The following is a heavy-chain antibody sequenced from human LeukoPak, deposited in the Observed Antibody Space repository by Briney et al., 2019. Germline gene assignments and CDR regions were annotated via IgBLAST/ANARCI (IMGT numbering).Heavy chain of an antibody. D-gene: IGHD2-2*01. J-gene: IGHJ4*02. CDR2: ISSSSYI. CDR1: GFTFKTYA. CDR3: ARDYCSSTSCYEVGY. V-gene: IGHV3-69-1*01. Sequence: GESLRLSCATSGFTFKTYAMNWVRQAPGKGLEWVSSISSSSYIYYADSVKGRFTISRDNAKNSLYLQMNSLRAEDTAVYYCARDYCSSTSCYEVGYWGQGTLVTVSS.